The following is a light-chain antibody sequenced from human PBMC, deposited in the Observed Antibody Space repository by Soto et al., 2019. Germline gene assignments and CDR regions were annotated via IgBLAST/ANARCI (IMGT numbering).Light chain of an antibody. Sequence: DIQMTQSPSTLSASVGDRVTITCRASQSISSWLAWYQQKPGKAPNLLIYTASILESGVPSRFSGSGSGTEFTLTISSLQPDDFATYYGQQYNSYSLTFGQGTKVEIK. CDR1: QSISSW. CDR2: TAS. J-gene: IGKJ1*01. CDR3: QQYNSYSLT. V-gene: IGKV1-5*03.